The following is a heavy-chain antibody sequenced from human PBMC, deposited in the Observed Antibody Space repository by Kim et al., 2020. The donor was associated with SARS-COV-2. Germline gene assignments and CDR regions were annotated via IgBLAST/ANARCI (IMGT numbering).Heavy chain of an antibody. CDR2: IYYSGST. CDR3: EARPRSIAAAGPRQGIFDY. D-gene: IGHD6-13*01. CDR1: GGSISSSSYY. Sequence: SETLSLTCTVSGGSISSSSYYWGWIRQPPGKGLEWIGSIYYSGSTYYNPSLKSRVTISVDTSKNQFSLKLSSVTAADTAVYYCEARPRSIAAAGPRQGIFDYWGQGTLVTVSS. V-gene: IGHV4-39*01. J-gene: IGHJ4*02.